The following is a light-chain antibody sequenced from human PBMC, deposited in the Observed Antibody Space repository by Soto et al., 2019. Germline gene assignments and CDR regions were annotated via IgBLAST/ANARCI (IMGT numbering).Light chain of an antibody. CDR2: DVT. CDR3: NSFRRGCTEVV. V-gene: IGLV2-14*01. Sequence: QSALTQPASASGFPGQSITISCTGSSNDIGGFNFVSWLQQHPGKAPKLIIYDVTYRPSGVSYRFSCSKSGNTASLTISGLQAEDEADYYCNSFRRGCTEVVFGGGTKVTVL. J-gene: IGLJ2*01. CDR1: SNDIGGFNF.